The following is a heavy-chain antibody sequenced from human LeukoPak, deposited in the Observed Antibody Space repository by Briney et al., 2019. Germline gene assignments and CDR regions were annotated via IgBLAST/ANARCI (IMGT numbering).Heavy chain of an antibody. V-gene: IGHV3-66*01. CDR2: IYTGGST. J-gene: IGHJ4*02. CDR1: GFIVRSNY. Sequence: GGSLRLSCAASGFIVRSNYMSWVRQAPGKGLEWVSSIYTGGSTYYSDSVKGRFTIFRDNFKDTRFLQMNSLRADHTAVYYCYAGRDRGGFFDYWGQGTLVTVSS. CDR3: YAGRDRGGFFDY. D-gene: IGHD6-19*01.